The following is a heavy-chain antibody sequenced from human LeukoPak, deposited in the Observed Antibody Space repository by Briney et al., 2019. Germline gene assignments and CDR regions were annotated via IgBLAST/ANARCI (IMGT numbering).Heavy chain of an antibody. CDR2: ISSSGSTI. Sequence: GGSLRLSCAASGFTFSSYEMNWVRQAPGKGLEWVSYISSSGSTIYYADSVKGRFTISRDNAKNSLYLQMNSLRAEDTAVYCCAIAMVRGVRDAFDIWGQGTMVTVSS. D-gene: IGHD3-10*01. J-gene: IGHJ3*02. CDR1: GFTFSSYE. V-gene: IGHV3-48*03. CDR3: AIAMVRGVRDAFDI.